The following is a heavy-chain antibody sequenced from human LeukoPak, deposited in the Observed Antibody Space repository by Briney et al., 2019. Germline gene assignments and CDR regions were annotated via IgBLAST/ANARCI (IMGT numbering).Heavy chain of an antibody. CDR3: ARSPYGDSPGDWHFDL. V-gene: IGHV4-39*07. D-gene: IGHD4-17*01. J-gene: IGHJ2*01. CDR2: IYYSGST. Sequence: PSETLSLTCTVSGGSISSSSYYWGWIRQPPGKGLEWIGSIYYSGSTYYNPSLKSRVTISVDTSKNQFSLRLTSVTAADTAVYSCARSPYGDSPGDWHFDLWGRGTLVTVSS. CDR1: GGSISSSSYY.